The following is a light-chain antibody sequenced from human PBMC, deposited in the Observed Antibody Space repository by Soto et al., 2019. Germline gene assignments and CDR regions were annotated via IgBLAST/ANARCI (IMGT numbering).Light chain of an antibody. CDR3: SSYGGSNNLV. CDR1: SSDVGGYNY. CDR2: EVN. Sequence: QSVLTQPPSASGSPGQSVTISCTGTSSDVGGYNYVSWYQQHPGKVPKLIIYEVNKRPSGVPDRFSGSKSGNTASLTVSGLQAEDEADYYCSSYGGSNNLVFGGGTKVTVL. J-gene: IGLJ2*01. V-gene: IGLV2-8*01.